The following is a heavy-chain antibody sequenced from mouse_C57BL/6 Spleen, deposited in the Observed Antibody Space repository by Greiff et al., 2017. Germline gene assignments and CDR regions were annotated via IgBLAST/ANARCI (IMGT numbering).Heavy chain of an antibody. CDR1: GYTFTSYW. V-gene: IGHV1-64*01. Sequence: QVQLQQPGAELVKPGASVKLSCKASGYTFTSYWMHWVKQRPGQGLEWIGMIHPNSGSTNYNEKFKSKATLTVDKSSSTAYMQLSSLTSEDSAVYFCARGEYIGNYLLWYFEVWGTGTTVTVSS. D-gene: IGHD2-1*01. CDR2: IHPNSGST. CDR3: ARGEYIGNYLLWYFEV. J-gene: IGHJ1*03.